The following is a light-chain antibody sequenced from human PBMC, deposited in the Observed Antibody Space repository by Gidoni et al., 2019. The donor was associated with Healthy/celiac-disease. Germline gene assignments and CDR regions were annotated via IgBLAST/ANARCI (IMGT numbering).Light chain of an antibody. Sequence: DIVMTQSPDSLAVSLGERATINCQSSQSVLYSSNNKTYLALYQQKPGQPPKLLIYWASTREAGVPDRFRGSGSGTDFPLTISRLQAEDVAVYSCQQFYSTPRTFGQGTQVEIK. CDR3: QQFYSTPRT. J-gene: IGKJ1*01. V-gene: IGKV4-1*01. CDR1: QSVLYSSNNKTY. CDR2: WAS.